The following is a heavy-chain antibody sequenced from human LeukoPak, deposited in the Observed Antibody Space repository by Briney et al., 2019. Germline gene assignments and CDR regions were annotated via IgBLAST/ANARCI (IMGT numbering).Heavy chain of an antibody. CDR3: AKDWDYYDSSGYHHLYYFDY. V-gene: IGHV3-23*01. J-gene: IGHJ4*02. Sequence: PGGSLRLSCAASGFTFSIYAISWVRQAPGKGLEWVSAISGSGGSTYYADSVKGRFTISRDNSKNTLYLQMNSLRAEDTAVYYCAKDWDYYDSSGYHHLYYFDYWGQGTLVTVSS. CDR1: GFTFSIYA. D-gene: IGHD3-22*01. CDR2: ISGSGGST.